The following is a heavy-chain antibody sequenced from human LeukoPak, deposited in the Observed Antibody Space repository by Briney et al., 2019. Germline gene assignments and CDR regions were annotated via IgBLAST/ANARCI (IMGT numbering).Heavy chain of an antibody. D-gene: IGHD6-13*01. CDR1: GYTLTKLS. V-gene: IGHV1-24*01. J-gene: IGHJ4*02. Sequence: ASVKVSCKVSGYTLTKLSIHWVRQAPGKGLEWMGGFDPEDGDTIYAQKFQGRLTVTEDTPTDTAYMELSSLRSDDTAVYYCASGSRIVASGTAFDYWGQGTLVTVSS. CDR3: ASGSRIVASGTAFDY. CDR2: FDPEDGDT.